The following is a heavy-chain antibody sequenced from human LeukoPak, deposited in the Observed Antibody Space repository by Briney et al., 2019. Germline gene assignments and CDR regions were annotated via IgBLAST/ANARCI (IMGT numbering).Heavy chain of an antibody. CDR2: INSDGSTT. D-gene: IGHD1-26*01. J-gene: IGHJ3*02. V-gene: IGHV3-74*01. CDR1: GFTVSSDW. Sequence: GGSLRLSCAASGFTVSSDWMHWVRQAPGKGLVWVSYINSDGSTTDYADSVKGRFTISRDNAKNTLYLQMNSLRPEDTAVYYCGRISGATGGAFDIWGQATMVTVSS. CDR3: GRISGATGGAFDI.